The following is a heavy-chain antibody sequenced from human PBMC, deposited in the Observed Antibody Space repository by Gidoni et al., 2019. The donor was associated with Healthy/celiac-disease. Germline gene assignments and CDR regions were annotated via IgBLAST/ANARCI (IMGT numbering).Heavy chain of an antibody. CDR1: GGSIRSGGYY. CDR3: ARAAHYYDSSGYIGYFDY. V-gene: IGHV4-31*03. Sequence: QVQLQESGPGLVKPSQTLSLTCTFSGGSIRSGGYYWSWIRQHPGKGLEWIGYIYYSGSTYYNPSLKSRVTISVDTSKNQFSLKLSSVTAADTAVYYCARAAHYYDSSGYIGYFDYWGQGTLVTVSS. CDR2: IYYSGST. J-gene: IGHJ4*02. D-gene: IGHD3-22*01.